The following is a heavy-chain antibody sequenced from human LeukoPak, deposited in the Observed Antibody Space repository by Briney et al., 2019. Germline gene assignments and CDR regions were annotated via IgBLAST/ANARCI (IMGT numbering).Heavy chain of an antibody. CDR3: ARHGGDCSSTSCYSVNWFDP. Sequence: SETLSLTCAVSGYSISSGYYCGWIRQPPGKGLEWIGSIYHSGSTYYNPSLKSRVTISVDTSKNQFSLKLSSVTAADTAVYYCARHGGDCSSTSCYSVNWFDPWGQGTLVTVSS. CDR1: GYSISSGYY. D-gene: IGHD2-2*02. V-gene: IGHV4-38-2*01. CDR2: IYHSGST. J-gene: IGHJ5*02.